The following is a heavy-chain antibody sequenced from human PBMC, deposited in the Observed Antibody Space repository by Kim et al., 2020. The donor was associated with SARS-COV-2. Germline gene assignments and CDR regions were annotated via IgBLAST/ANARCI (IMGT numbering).Heavy chain of an antibody. J-gene: IGHJ3*02. V-gene: IGHV1-18*01. Sequence: TKTAQKFQGRVTMTRDTSTSTAYMELRSLRSDDTAVYYCVRDKDYSFDMWGQGTKVTVSS. D-gene: IGHD4-17*01. CDR3: VRDKDYSFDM. CDR2: T.